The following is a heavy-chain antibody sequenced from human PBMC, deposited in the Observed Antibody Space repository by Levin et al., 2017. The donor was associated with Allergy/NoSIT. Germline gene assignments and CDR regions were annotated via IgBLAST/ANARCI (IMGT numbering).Heavy chain of an antibody. J-gene: IGHJ4*02. CDR2: IYPGNSDT. D-gene: IGHD1-26*01. Sequence: GESLKISCKGSGYSFTSYWISWVRQMPGKGLEWMGIIYPGNSDTRYSPSFQGQVTISADKSINTAYLQWSSLKASDTAMYYCTLPWRMAWEMCREVYWGQGTLVTVSS. CDR1: GYSFTSYW. V-gene: IGHV5-51*01. CDR3: TLPWRMAWEMCREVY.